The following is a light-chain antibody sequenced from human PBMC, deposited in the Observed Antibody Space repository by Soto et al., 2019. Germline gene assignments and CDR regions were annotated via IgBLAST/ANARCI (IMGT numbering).Light chain of an antibody. CDR2: DAS. J-gene: IGKJ5*01. CDR1: QSVSRY. CDR3: QQRSDWPRIT. V-gene: IGKV3-11*01. Sequence: TDLTQSPRTLSLSHGERATLSCRASQSVSRYLAWYQQKPGQAPRFLIYDASNRATGIPARFSGSGSGTDFTLTISSLEPEDFAVYYCQQRSDWPRITFGQGTRLEIK.